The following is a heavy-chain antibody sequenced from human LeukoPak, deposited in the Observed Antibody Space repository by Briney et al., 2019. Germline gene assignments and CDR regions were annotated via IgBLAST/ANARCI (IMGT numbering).Heavy chain of an antibody. D-gene: IGHD3-22*01. J-gene: IGHJ5*02. CDR2: IYYSGST. Sequence: PSETLSLTCTVSGGSISISTYYWGWIRQPPGKGLEWIGNIYYSGSTYYNPSLKSRVTISVDTSKNQLSLRLSSVTAAYTPVYYCAILGTGYDSSGYSIGWFDPWGQGTLVTVSS. CDR1: GGSISISTYY. V-gene: IGHV4-39*01. CDR3: AILGTGYDSSGYSIGWFDP.